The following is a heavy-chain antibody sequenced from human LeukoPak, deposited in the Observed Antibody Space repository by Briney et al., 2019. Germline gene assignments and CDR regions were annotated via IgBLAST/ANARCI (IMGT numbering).Heavy chain of an antibody. J-gene: IGHJ4*02. D-gene: IGHD6-19*01. CDR3: ARDHSTAWTFDY. V-gene: IGHV4-4*07. CDR1: GLSISTFY. CDR2: VYSSGST. Sequence: RPSETLSLTCSVSGLSISTFYWKWIRQPAWKGMEWIGHVYSSGSTNYNPSLKSRLTISVDKSKKQYSLKLSSLTAADRAVYYCARDHSTAWTFDYWGQGTLVTVSS.